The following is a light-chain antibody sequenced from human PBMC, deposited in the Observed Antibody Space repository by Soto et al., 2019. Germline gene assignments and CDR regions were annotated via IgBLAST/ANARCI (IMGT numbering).Light chain of an antibody. CDR1: QSLLQSNGHNY. Sequence: DIVMTQSSVTLPVTPGEPASISCRSSQSLLQSNGHNYLDWYVQKPGQSPQLLIYSGSHRASGVPDRFSGSGSGTDFTLKISRVEAEDVGVYYCMQAQETPWTFGQGTKVEIK. J-gene: IGKJ1*01. CDR3: MQAQETPWT. V-gene: IGKV2-28*01. CDR2: SGS.